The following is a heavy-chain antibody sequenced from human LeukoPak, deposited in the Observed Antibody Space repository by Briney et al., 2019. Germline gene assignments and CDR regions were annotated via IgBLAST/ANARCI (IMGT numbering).Heavy chain of an antibody. CDR3: ARRSGYSYASYYFDY. J-gene: IGHJ4*02. CDR2: IYYSGST. D-gene: IGHD5-18*01. V-gene: IGHV4-39*01. Sequence: PSETLSLTCTVSGGSISSCSYYWGWIRQPPGKGLEWIGSIYYSGSTYYNPSLKSRVTISVDTSKNQFSLKLSSVTAADTAVYYCARRSGYSYASYYFDYWGQGTLVTVSS. CDR1: GGSISSCSYY.